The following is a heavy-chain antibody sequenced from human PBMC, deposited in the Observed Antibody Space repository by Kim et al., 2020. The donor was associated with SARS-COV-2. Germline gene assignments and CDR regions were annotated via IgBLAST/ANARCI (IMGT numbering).Heavy chain of an antibody. CDR3: AKWTEAPVDIVYFDY. V-gene: IGHV3-23*01. J-gene: IGHJ4*02. D-gene: IGHD5-12*01. Sequence: DSVKGRFTISRDNSKNTLYLQMNSLRAEDTAVYYCAKWTEAPVDIVYFDYWGQGTLVTVSS.